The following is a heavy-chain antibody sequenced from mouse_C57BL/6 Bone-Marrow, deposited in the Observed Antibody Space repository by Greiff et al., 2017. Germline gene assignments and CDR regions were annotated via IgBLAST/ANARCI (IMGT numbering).Heavy chain of an antibody. V-gene: IGHV1-64*01. D-gene: IGHD2-1*01. J-gene: IGHJ4*01. CDR1: GYTFTSYW. Sequence: QVQLQQPGADLVKPGASVKLSCKASGYTFTSYWMHWVKQRPGQGLEWIGMIHPNSGSTNYNEKFKSKATLTVDKSSSTAYMQLSSLTSEDSAVYYCASPPIYYGKNYYAMDYWGQGTSVTVSS. CDR3: ASPPIYYGKNYYAMDY. CDR2: IHPNSGST.